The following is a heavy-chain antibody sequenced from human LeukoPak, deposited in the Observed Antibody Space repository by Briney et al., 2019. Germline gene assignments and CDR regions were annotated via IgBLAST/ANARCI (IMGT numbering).Heavy chain of an antibody. Sequence: SVKVSCKASGGTFSSYAISWGRQAPGQGREWVGGIIPIFGTANYAQKFQGRVTITADESTSTDYMELSSLRSEDTAVYYCATLAAAGGDFDYWGQGTLVTVSS. CDR1: GGTFSSYA. CDR3: ATLAAAGGDFDY. J-gene: IGHJ4*02. V-gene: IGHV1-69*01. D-gene: IGHD6-13*01. CDR2: IIPIFGTA.